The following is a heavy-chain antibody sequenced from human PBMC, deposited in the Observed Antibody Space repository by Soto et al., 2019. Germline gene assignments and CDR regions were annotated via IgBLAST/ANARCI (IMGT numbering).Heavy chain of an antibody. V-gene: IGHV4-34*01. CDR1: GGSFSGYY. CDR2: INHSGST. Sequence: NPSETLSLTCTVHGGSFSGYYWSWIRQPPGKGLEWIGEINHSGSTNYNPSLKSRVTISVDTSRNHFSLELSSVTAADTAVYYCARGRGILTGYYGYYFDYWGQGTLVTVSS. D-gene: IGHD3-9*01. J-gene: IGHJ4*02. CDR3: ARGRGILTGYYGYYFDY.